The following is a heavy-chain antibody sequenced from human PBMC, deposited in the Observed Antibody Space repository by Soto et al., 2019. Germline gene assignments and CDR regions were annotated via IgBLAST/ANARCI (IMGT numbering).Heavy chain of an antibody. Sequence: SVKVSCKASGGTFSSYTISWVRQAPGQGLEWMGRVIPILGIANYAQKFQGRVTITADKSTSTAYMELSSLRSEDTAVYYCARALGTAMVPKYYFDYWGQGTLVTVSS. CDR3: ARALGTAMVPKYYFDY. V-gene: IGHV1-69*02. CDR2: VIPILGIA. CDR1: GGTFSSYT. D-gene: IGHD5-18*01. J-gene: IGHJ4*02.